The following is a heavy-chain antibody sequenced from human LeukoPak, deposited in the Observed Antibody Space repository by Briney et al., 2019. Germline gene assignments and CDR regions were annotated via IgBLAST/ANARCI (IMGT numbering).Heavy chain of an antibody. CDR2: INPNSGGT. V-gene: IGHV1-2*02. CDR1: GYTFTGYY. CDR3: ARGYSSVDY. Sequence: ASVQVSCKASGYTFTGYYMHWVRQAPGQGLEWMGWINPNSGGTNYAQKFQGRVTMTRDTSISTAYMERSRLRSDDTALYYCARGYSSVDYWGQGTLVTVSS. D-gene: IGHD6-25*01. J-gene: IGHJ4*02.